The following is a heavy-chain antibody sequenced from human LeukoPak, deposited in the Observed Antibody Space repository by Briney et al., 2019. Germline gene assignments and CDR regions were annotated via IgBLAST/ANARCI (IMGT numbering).Heavy chain of an antibody. J-gene: IGHJ4*02. D-gene: IGHD1-26*01. CDR2: TSTDGSNK. Sequence: GGSLRLPCAASGFTVSNYGMHWVRQAPGEGLEWVAVTSTDGSNKYYADSVKGRFTISRDNSKNTLYLQMDSLRAEDTAVYYCAKGHVGALWGYFDYWGQGTLVTVSS. CDR3: AKGHVGALWGYFDY. CDR1: GFTVSNYG. V-gene: IGHV3-30*18.